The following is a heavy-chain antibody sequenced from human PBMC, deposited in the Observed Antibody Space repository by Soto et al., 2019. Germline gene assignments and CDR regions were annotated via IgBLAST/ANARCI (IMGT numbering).Heavy chain of an antibody. CDR1: GFTFSDYY. Sequence: QVQLVESGGGLVKPGGSLRLSCAASGFTFSDYYMSWIRQAPGKGLEWVSYISSSGSTIYYADSVKGRFTISRYNATNSLYLQVNRVRAEDTAVYYCARGGDEDRYGFGYTYTGMDVWGQGTTVTVSS. CDR3: ARGGDEDRYGFGYTYTGMDV. V-gene: IGHV3-11*01. J-gene: IGHJ6*02. CDR2: ISSSGSTI. D-gene: IGHD5-18*01.